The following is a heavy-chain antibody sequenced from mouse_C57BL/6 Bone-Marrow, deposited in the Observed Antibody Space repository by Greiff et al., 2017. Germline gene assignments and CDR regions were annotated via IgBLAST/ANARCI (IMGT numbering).Heavy chain of an antibody. V-gene: IGHV1-42*01. J-gene: IGHJ2*01. CDR2: INPSTGGT. D-gene: IGHD1-3*01. Sequence: EVKLQQSGPELVKPGASVKISCKASGYSFTGYYMNWVKQSPEKSLEWIGEINPSTGGTTYNQKFKAKATLTVDKSSSTAYMQLKSLTSEDSAVYYCAREWDYFDYWGQGTTLTVSS. CDR1: GYSFTGYY. CDR3: AREWDYFDY.